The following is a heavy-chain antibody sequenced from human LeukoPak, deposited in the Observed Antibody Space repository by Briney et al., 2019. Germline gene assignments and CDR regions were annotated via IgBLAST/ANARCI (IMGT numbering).Heavy chain of an antibody. CDR2: INHSRST. Sequence: PSETLSLTCTVAGGSVSRGTYYWSWLRQPPGKGLEWRGEINHSRSTNYNPSLKSRVTISVDTSKNQFSLKLSSVTAADTAVYYCARATMIVVVNWFDPWGQGTLVTVSS. CDR1: GGSVSRGTYY. CDR3: ARATMIVVVNWFDP. V-gene: IGHV4-39*07. J-gene: IGHJ5*02. D-gene: IGHD3-22*01.